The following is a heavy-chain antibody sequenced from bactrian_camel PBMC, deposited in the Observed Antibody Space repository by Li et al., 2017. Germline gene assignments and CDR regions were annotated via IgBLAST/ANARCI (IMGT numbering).Heavy chain of an antibody. J-gene: IGHJ4*01. CDR1: GFTFSSYY. CDR2: IWSDDTET. CDR3: ARMGISRDRLNY. D-gene: IGHD1*01. V-gene: IGHV3S5*01. Sequence: HVQLVESGGGLVQPGGSLILSCASSGFTFSSYYMTWVRQTPGKGLEWVASIWSDDTETRYSDSVEGRFTISRDNAENSVYLTMYSLKPEDTAVYYCARMGISRDRLNYWGQGTQVTVS.